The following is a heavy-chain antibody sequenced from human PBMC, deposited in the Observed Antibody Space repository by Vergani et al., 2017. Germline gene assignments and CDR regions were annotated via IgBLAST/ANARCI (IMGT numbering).Heavy chain of an antibody. CDR3: AKDLRTGGVGATGDDAFDI. J-gene: IGHJ3*02. V-gene: IGHV3-23*04. CDR1: GFTFSSYA. Sequence: EVQLVESGGGLVQPGGSLRLSCAASGFTFSSYAMSWVRQAPGKGLEWVSAISGSGGSTYYADSVKGRFTISRDNSKNTLYLQMNSLRAEDTAVYYCAKDLRTGGVGATGDDAFDIWGQGTMVTVSS. CDR2: ISGSGGST. D-gene: IGHD1-26*01.